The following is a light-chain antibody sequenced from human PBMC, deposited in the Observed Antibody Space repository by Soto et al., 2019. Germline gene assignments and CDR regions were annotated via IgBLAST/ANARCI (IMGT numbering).Light chain of an antibody. Sequence: EIVLTQSPVTLSLSPGERATLSCRASQSVSSYLAWYQQKPGQAPRLLISDASNRATGTPARFSGSGSGTDFTLTISSLEPEDFAVYYCQQRSNWPPALTFGGGTKVEIK. CDR2: DAS. CDR3: QQRSNWPPALT. CDR1: QSVSSY. J-gene: IGKJ4*01. V-gene: IGKV3-11*01.